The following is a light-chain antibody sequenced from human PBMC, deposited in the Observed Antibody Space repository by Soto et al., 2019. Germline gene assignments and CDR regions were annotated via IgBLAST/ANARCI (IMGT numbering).Light chain of an antibody. V-gene: IGKV3D-15*01. CDR3: QQYDNWPHT. CDR1: QSVSS. J-gene: IGKJ2*01. Sequence: EIVMTQSPATLSVSPGERATLSCRASQSVSSLAWYQQKPGQTPKLLIYAASTKATGMPARFSGSGSETEFTLTNSSLQSEDFAVYYRQQYDNWPHTSGQGTKLAIK. CDR2: AAS.